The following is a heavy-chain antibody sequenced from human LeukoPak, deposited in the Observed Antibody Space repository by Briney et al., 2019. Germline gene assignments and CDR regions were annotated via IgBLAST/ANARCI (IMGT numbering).Heavy chain of an antibody. Sequence: QTGGSLRLSCAASGFTFSSYAMSWVRQAPGKGLEWVSAISGSGGSTYYADSVKGRFTISRDNSKNTLYLQMNSLRAEDTAVYYCAKDPPRSDFWSGYADYWGQGTLVTVSS. V-gene: IGHV3-23*01. CDR1: GFTFSSYA. CDR3: AKDPPRSDFWSGYADY. D-gene: IGHD3-3*01. CDR2: ISGSGGST. J-gene: IGHJ4*02.